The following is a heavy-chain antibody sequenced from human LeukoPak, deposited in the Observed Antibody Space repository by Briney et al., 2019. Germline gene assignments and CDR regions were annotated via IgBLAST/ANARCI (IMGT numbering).Heavy chain of an antibody. V-gene: IGHV1-2*02. Sequence: RASVKVSCKASGYTFTDYFLQWVRHAPGQGLEWMGWINPNSGGTSYAQKFQGRVTMTRDMSISTAYMELSRLTSDDTAVYYCARDYELGTAGTAYEHFDCWGQGTLVTVSS. CDR3: ARDYELGTAGTAYEHFDC. D-gene: IGHD1-1*01. CDR1: GYTFTDYF. J-gene: IGHJ4*02. CDR2: INPNSGGT.